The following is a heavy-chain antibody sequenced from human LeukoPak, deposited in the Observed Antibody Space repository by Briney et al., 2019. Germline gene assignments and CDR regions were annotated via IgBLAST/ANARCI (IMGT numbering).Heavy chain of an antibody. Sequence: ASVKVSCKASGYTFTVYFIHWVRQAPGQGLEWMGRINPNSGATDYAQKFQGRVTMTRDTSISTAYMELSSLKSDDTAVYYCAKIGSSHDFDYWGQGTLITVSS. CDR3: AKIGSSHDFDY. CDR1: GYTFTVYF. J-gene: IGHJ4*02. V-gene: IGHV1-2*06. CDR2: INPNSGAT. D-gene: IGHD1-26*01.